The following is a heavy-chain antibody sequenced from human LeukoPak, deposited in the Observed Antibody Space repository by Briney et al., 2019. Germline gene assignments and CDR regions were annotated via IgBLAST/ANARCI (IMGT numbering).Heavy chain of an antibody. D-gene: IGHD3-22*01. Sequence: GGPLRLSCAASGFTFRSYEMNWVRQAPGKGLEGVSYISSSGSTIYYADSVKGRFTISRDNAKNSLYLQMNSLRAEDTVVYYCARDLGLYYYDSSGYGFSGWGQGTLVTVSS. CDR1: GFTFRSYE. J-gene: IGHJ4*02. CDR2: ISSSGSTI. V-gene: IGHV3-48*03. CDR3: ARDLGLYYYDSSGYGFSG.